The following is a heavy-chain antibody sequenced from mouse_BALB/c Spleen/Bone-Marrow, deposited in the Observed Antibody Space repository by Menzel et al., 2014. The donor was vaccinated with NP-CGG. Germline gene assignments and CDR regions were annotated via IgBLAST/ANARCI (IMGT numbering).Heavy chain of an antibody. D-gene: IGHD1-2*01. J-gene: IGHJ3*01. CDR2: INPDSSTI. CDR3: TRLQYYGYSAY. Sequence: EVMLLESGGGLVQPGGSLKLSCAASGFDFSRYWMSWVRQAPGKGLEWIGEINPDSSTINYTPFLKDKFIISRVNDKNALYLQKSKVRSEDTALYYCTRLQYYGYSAYWGQGTLVTVST. CDR1: GFDFSRYW. V-gene: IGHV4-1*02.